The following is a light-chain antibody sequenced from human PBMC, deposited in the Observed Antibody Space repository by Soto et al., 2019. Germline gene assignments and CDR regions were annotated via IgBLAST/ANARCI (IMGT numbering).Light chain of an antibody. CDR3: QQYGSSPPYT. Sequence: EIVWTQSPGTLSLSPGERATLSCRASQSVSSRYLAWYQQKPGQAPRLLMYGASSRATGIPDRFSGSGSGTDFTLTISRLEPEDFAVYYCQQYGSSPPYTFGQGTKLEIK. CDR1: QSVSSRY. J-gene: IGKJ2*01. V-gene: IGKV3-20*01. CDR2: GAS.